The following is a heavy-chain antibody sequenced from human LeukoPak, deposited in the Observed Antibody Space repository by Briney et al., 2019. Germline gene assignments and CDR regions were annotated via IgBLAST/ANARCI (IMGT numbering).Heavy chain of an antibody. V-gene: IGHV3-7*01. CDR2: IKPDGSDK. CDR3: ARASAVAGTRDY. J-gene: IGHJ4*02. Sequence: GGSLRLSCAASGFSFSTYWMSWVRQAPGKGLEWVANIKPDGSDKYYVDSVKGRFTIFRDNAKNSLYLQMNSLRAEDSALYYCARASAVAGTRDYWGQGTLVTVS. CDR1: GFSFSTYW. D-gene: IGHD6-19*01.